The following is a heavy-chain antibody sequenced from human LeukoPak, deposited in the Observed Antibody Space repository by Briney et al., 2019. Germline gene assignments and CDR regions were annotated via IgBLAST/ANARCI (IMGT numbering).Heavy chain of an antibody. CDR2: IRSKANSYAT. J-gene: IGHJ3*02. D-gene: IGHD6-25*01. V-gene: IGHV3-73*01. CDR3: RSSDDAFDI. Sequence: GGSLRLSCAASGFTFSGSAMHWVRQASGKGLEWVGRIRSKANSYATAYPESVKGGFTISRDDSKNTAYLQMNSLKIEDTAVYYCRSSDDAFDIWGQGTMVTVSS. CDR1: GFTFSGSA.